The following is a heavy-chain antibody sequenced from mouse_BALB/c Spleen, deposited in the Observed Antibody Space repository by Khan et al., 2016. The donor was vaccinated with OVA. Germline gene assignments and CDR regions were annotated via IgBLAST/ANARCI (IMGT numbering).Heavy chain of an antibody. V-gene: IGHV9-4*02. D-gene: IGHD2-14*01. CDR2: INTHSGVP. J-gene: IGHJ4*01. CDR3: SRGGAAYNIYERGALEY. CDR1: GYTFTTAG. Sequence: QVQLKQSGPELKKSGETVRISCKASGYTFTTAGMQWVQKLPGKGLKWIGWINTHSGVPKYAADFKGRFAFSLDTSASTAYLQITNLTNEDTATCHCSRGGAAYNIYERGALEYWGQGTSVTGSA.